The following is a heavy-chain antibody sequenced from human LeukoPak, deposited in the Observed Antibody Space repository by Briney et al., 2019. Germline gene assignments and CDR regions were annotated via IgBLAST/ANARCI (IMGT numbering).Heavy chain of an antibody. V-gene: IGHV3-33*06. D-gene: IGHD2-21*01. Sequence: QSGGSLRLSCAASGFTFSSYGMHWVRQAPGKGLEWVAVIWYDGSNKYYADSVKGRFTISRDNSKNTLYLQMNSLRAEDTAVYYCAKDALAYCGGECYWGFDYWGQGTLVTVSS. CDR3: AKDALAYCGGECYWGFDY. J-gene: IGHJ4*02. CDR2: IWYDGSNK. CDR1: GFTFSSYG.